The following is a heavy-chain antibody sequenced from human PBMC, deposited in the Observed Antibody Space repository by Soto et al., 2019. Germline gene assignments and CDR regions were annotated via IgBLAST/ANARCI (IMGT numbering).Heavy chain of an antibody. V-gene: IGHV3-23*01. D-gene: IGHD1-1*01. J-gene: IGHJ6*02. CDR2: IRGRGDRI. Sequence: EVELLESGGGLVQPGGSLRLSCAASGFTFSSYAMTWVRQAPGKGLEWVSVIRGRGDRIFYADSVQGRFTIPRDNSRNTLYLQMNYLSAEDTAVYYCAKQQGPGTPYYYAMDVWGQGTTVTVSS. CDR1: GFTFSSYA. CDR3: AKQQGPGTPYYYAMDV.